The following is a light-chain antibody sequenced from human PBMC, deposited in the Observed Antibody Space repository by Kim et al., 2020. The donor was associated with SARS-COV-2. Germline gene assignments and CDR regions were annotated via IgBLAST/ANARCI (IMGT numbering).Light chain of an antibody. V-gene: IGKV3-15*01. CDR3: QHYVNWPLT. CDR2: GAS. Sequence: EIVMTQSPATLSVSPGERATLSCRASRSVSSHLAWYQQKPGQGPRLLIYGASTRATGVPERFSGSGSGTDLTLTISSLHSEDFAVYYCQHYVNWPLTFGVGTKVDIK. J-gene: IGKJ4*01. CDR1: RSVSSH.